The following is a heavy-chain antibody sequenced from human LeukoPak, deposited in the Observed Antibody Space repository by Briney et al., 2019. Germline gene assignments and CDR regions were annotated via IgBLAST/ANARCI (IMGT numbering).Heavy chain of an antibody. V-gene: IGHV3-74*01. CDR2: INVDESST. Sequence: GGTLRLSCAASGFTFSSSWMHWVCQAPGKGLVLVSRINVDESSTSNAGSAKGRFTISRDNAKNTLYLQMDSMRAEDTAVYYCARSTRSAAGMNWGQGTLVTVSS. J-gene: IGHJ4*02. CDR1: GFTFSSSW. CDR3: ARSTRSAAGMN. D-gene: IGHD6-13*01.